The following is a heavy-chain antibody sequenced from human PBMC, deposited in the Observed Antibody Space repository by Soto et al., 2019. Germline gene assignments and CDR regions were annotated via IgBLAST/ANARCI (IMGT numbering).Heavy chain of an antibody. D-gene: IGHD6-19*01. J-gene: IGHJ4*02. V-gene: IGHV3-30*18. CDR3: AKDLGCSGWEYFDH. CDR1: GFNFGNFA. Sequence: QLVESGGGMVPPGKSLRLSCTGSGFNFGNFAVHWVRQTPVKGLEWVAVISSHGRHQYYSDSVKGRFTISRDNSNNTVHLQLSSLRLEDTAVYYCAKDLGCSGWEYFDHWGQGTLVTVSS. CDR2: ISSHGRHQ.